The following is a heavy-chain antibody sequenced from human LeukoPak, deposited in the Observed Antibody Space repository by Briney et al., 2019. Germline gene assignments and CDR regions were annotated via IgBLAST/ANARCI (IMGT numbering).Heavy chain of an antibody. D-gene: IGHD2-21*02. CDR1: GYTFTSYG. Sequence: VASVKVSCKASGYTFTSYGISWVRQAPGQGLEWMGWISAYNGNTNYAQKLQGRVTMTTDTSTSTAYMEPRSLRSDDTAVYYCARVGYCGGDCYSGIYYYYYGMDVWGQGTTVTVSS. V-gene: IGHV1-18*01. CDR2: ISAYNGNT. CDR3: ARVGYCGGDCYSGIYYYYYGMDV. J-gene: IGHJ6*02.